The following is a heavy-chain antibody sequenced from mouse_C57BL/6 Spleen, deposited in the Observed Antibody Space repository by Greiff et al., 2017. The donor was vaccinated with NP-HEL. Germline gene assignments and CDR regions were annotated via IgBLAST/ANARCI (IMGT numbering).Heavy chain of an antibody. V-gene: IGHV2-2*01. J-gene: IGHJ4*01. D-gene: IGHD3-1*01. CDR1: GFSLTSYG. Sequence: VQLQQSGPGLVQPSQSLSITCTVSGFSLTSYGVHWVRQSPGKGLEWLGVIWSGGSTDYNAAFISRLSISKDNSKSQVFFKMNSLQADDTAIYYCARKIRSGAMDYWGQGTSVTVSS. CDR2: IWSGGST. CDR3: ARKIRSGAMDY.